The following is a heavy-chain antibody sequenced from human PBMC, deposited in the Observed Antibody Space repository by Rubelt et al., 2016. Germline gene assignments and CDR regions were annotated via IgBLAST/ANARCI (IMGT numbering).Heavy chain of an antibody. Sequence: EVQLLESGGGLVQPGGSLRLSCAASGFTFSSYAMSWVRQAPGKGLEWVSYINSDSTTIYYADSVKGRFTISRDNAKDSLYLQMNSLRDEDTAVYYCVRVPSTTSLSGFDFWGQGTLVTVSS. CDR1: GFTFSSYA. J-gene: IGHJ4*02. CDR3: VRVPSTTSLSGFDF. V-gene: IGHV3-48*02. D-gene: IGHD2/OR15-2a*01. CDR2: INSDSTTI.